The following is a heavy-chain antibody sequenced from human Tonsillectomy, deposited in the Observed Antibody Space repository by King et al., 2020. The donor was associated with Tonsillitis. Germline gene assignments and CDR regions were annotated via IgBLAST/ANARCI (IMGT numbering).Heavy chain of an antibody. V-gene: IGHV3-23*04. CDR3: AKREGAFDI. CDR2: IIGSGGNT. CDR1: GFTFSRYA. J-gene: IGHJ3*02. Sequence: VQLVESGGGLVQPGGSLRLSCAASGFTFSRYAMSWVRQSPGKGLEWDSVIIGSGGNTYYADAMKGRFTSSRDNSKNTLYLQMNSRRAEDTAVYYCAKREGAFDIWGQGTMVTVSS.